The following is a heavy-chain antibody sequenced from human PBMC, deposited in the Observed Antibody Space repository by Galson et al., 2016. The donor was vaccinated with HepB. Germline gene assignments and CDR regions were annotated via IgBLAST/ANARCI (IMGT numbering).Heavy chain of an antibody. CDR1: GYNFINSW. CDR3: ARARRFSATYYFDY. CDR2: IYPDDSDT. Sequence: QSGAEVKKPGESLKISCEGSGYNFINSWIAWVRQMPGKGLEWMGIIYPDDSDTLYNPSFRGPVIIPVDKSLSTAYLQWTSLKASDTAMYYCARARRFSATYYFDYWAQGTLVTVSS. V-gene: IGHV5-51*01. D-gene: IGHD3-3*01. J-gene: IGHJ4*02.